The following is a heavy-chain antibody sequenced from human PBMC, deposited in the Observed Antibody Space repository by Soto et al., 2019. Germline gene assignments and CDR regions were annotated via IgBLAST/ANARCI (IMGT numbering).Heavy chain of an antibody. CDR1: GFTFSSYG. Sequence: WGSLRLSCAASGFTFSSYGMHWVRQAPGKGLEWVAVISYDGSNKYYADSVKGRFTISRDNSKNTLYLQMNSLRAEDTAVYYCAKDSLRITMVRGPYYYGMDVWGQGTTVTVSS. J-gene: IGHJ6*02. D-gene: IGHD3-10*01. CDR2: ISYDGSNK. CDR3: AKDSLRITMVRGPYYYGMDV. V-gene: IGHV3-30*18.